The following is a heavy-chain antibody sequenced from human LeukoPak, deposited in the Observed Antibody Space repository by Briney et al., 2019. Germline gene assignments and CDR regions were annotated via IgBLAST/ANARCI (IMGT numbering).Heavy chain of an antibody. CDR3: AGAGTSNYRFFDS. CDR2: IYPSDSDI. CDR1: GYSFTNYW. J-gene: IGHJ4*02. V-gene: IGHV5-51*01. Sequence: GESLKISCKASGYSFTNYWIGWVRQMPGKGLEWMGIIYPSDSDIRYNPSFQGQVTISADKSISTAYLKWSSLKASDTAVYYCAGAGTSNYRFFDSWGQGTLVTVSS. D-gene: IGHD4-4*01.